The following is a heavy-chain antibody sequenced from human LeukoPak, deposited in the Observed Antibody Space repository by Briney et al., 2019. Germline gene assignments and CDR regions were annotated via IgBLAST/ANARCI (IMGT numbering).Heavy chain of an antibody. CDR2: INSDGSST. CDR1: GFTFSSYS. V-gene: IGHV3-74*01. J-gene: IGHJ5*02. D-gene: IGHD3-22*01. Sequence: GGSLRLSCAASGFTFSSYSMHWVRQAPGKGLVWVSRINSDGSSTSYADSVKGRFTISRDNAKNTLYLQMNSLRAEDTAVYYCAREDYYDTNWFDPWGQGTLVTVAS. CDR3: AREDYYDTNWFDP.